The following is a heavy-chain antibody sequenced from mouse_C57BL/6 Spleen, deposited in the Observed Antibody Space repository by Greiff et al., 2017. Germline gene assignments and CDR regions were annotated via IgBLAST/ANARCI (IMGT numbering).Heavy chain of an antibody. CDR3: ARDYYGSSYGY. D-gene: IGHD1-1*01. Sequence: VQLQQPGAELVRPGTSVKLSCKASGYTFTSYWMHWVKQRPGQGLEWIGVIDPSDSYTKYNQKFKGKATLPLDTSSSTAYMQLSSLTSEDSAVYYCARDYYGSSYGYWGQGTTLTVSS. CDR2: IDPSDSYT. V-gene: IGHV1-59*01. J-gene: IGHJ2*01. CDR1: GYTFTSYW.